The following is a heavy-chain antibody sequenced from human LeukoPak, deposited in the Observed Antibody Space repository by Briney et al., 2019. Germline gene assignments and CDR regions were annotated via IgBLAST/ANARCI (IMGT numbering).Heavy chain of an antibody. V-gene: IGHV1-8*02. CDR2: MNPNSGNT. J-gene: IGHJ6*02. CDR1: GYTFTGYY. Sequence: GASVKVSCKASGYTFTGYYMHWVRQAPGQGLEWMGWMNPNSGNTGYAQKFQGRVTMTRNTSISTAYMELSSLRSEDTAVYYCARVPAGGSYYGMDVWGQGTTVTVSS. CDR3: ARVPAGGSYYGMDV. D-gene: IGHD3-10*01.